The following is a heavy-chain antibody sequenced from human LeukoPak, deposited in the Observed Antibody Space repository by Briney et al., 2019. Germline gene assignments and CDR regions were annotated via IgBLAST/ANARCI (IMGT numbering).Heavy chain of an antibody. V-gene: IGHV3-74*01. D-gene: IGHD5-24*01. CDR2: INSDGSST. CDR3: ARDVGYNLNY. Sequence: GGSLRLSCAASGFTFSSYWMHWVRQAPGEGLVCVSLINSDGSSTTYADSVMGRFTISRDNAKNTLYLQMNSLRAEDTAVYYCARDVGYNLNYWGQGTLVTVSS. CDR1: GFTFSSYW. J-gene: IGHJ4*02.